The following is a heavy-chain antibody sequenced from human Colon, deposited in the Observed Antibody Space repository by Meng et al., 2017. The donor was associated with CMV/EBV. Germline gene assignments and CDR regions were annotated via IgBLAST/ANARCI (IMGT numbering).Heavy chain of an antibody. D-gene: IGHD3-10*01. CDR3: AHRPYGSGSYFFDY. V-gene: IGHV2-5*02. Sequence: QNTLKESGPTLVKPTQTLTLTCTFSGFSLSTIGMGVGWIRQPPGKALEWLGVIYWDDDKRYSPSLKSKLTITKDTSKNQVVLTMTNLDPLDTATYYCAHRPYGSGSYFFDYWGQGTLVTVSS. CDR1: GFSLSTIGMG. CDR2: IYWDDDK. J-gene: IGHJ4*02.